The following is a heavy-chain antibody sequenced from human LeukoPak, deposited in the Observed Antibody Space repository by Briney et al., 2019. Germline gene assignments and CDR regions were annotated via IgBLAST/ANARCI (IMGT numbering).Heavy chain of an antibody. CDR1: GFTFSSYE. CDR3: GRGAAWFNP. D-gene: IGHD6-13*01. CDR2: ISSSGSTI. Sequence: PGGSLRLSCAASGFTFSSYEMNWVPQAPGKGLEWVSYISSSGSTIYYADSVKGRFTISRDNAKTALYLQMNSLRAEDTALYYCGRGAAWFNPWGKGTLVTVSS. J-gene: IGHJ5*02. V-gene: IGHV3-48*03.